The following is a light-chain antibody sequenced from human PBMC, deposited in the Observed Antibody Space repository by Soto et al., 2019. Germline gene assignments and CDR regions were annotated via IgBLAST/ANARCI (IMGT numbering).Light chain of an antibody. CDR3: QQRSNGLS. CDR1: QSVTNN. V-gene: IGKV3D-15*01. J-gene: IGKJ3*01. CDR2: GAS. Sequence: EIVMTQSPATLSVSPGQRATLSCRASQSVTNNLAWYQQKPGQAPRLLIYGASTRATGIPARFSGSGSGTEFTLTISSLEPEDFAVYYCQQRSNGLSFGPGTKVDIK.